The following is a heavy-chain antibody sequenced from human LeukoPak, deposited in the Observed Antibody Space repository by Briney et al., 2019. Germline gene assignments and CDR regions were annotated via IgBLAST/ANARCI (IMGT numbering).Heavy chain of an antibody. CDR3: ARDFYDYVWGSYRYRGGYYYYYMDV. D-gene: IGHD3-16*02. Sequence: ASVKVSCKASGYTFTSYYMHWVRQAPGQGLEWMGIINPSGGSTSYAQKFQGRVTMTRDMSTSTVYMELSSLRSEDTAVYYCARDFYDYVWGSYRYRGGYYYYYMDVWGKGTTVTISS. CDR1: GYTFTSYY. CDR2: INPSGGST. V-gene: IGHV1-46*01. J-gene: IGHJ6*03.